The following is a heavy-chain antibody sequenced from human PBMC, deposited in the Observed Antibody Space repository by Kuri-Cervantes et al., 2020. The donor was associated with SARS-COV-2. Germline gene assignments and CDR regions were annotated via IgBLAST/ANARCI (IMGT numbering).Heavy chain of an antibody. Sequence: GGSLRLSCGASGLTFSNYGIHWVRQAPGKGLEWVAVISYDGGRTYYGDSVKGRFTISRDNSQYTVLLQMNSLRGDDTAVYYCARGAGISGWFDWGQGTLVTVSS. J-gene: IGHJ4*02. D-gene: IGHD6-19*01. V-gene: IGHV3-30*03. CDR3: ARGAGISGWFD. CDR2: ISYDGGRT. CDR1: GLTFSNYG.